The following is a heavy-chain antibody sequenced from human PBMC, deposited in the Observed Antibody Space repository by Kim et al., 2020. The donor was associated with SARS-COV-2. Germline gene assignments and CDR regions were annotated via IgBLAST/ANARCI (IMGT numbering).Heavy chain of an antibody. Sequence: NYNPTLKSRVSISVDTSKNQFSLKLGSVTAADTAVYYGTRGGSAARPFDYWGQGTLVTVSS. J-gene: IGHJ4*02. V-gene: IGHV4-34*01. CDR3: TRGGSAARPFDY. D-gene: IGHD6-6*01.